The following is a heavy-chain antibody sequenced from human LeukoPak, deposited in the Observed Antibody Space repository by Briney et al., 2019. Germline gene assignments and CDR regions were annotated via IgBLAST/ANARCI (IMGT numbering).Heavy chain of an antibody. CDR3: ARDFPNYYFDY. D-gene: IGHD1-1*01. CDR1: GFTFSSYS. J-gene: IGHJ4*02. CDR2: ISYDGSNK. V-gene: IGHV3-30-3*01. Sequence: GGSLRLSCAASGFTFSSYSMHRVRQAPGKGLEWVALISYDGSNKYYADSVKGRFTISRDSSKNTLYLQMDSLTTEDTSVYYCARDFPNYYFDYWGQGTLVTVSS.